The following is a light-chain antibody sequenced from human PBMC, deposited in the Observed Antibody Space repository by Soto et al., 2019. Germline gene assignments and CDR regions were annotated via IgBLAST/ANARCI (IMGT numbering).Light chain of an antibody. Sequence: EIVLTQSPATLSLSPGERATLSCRASQSVSSYLAWYQQKPGQAPRLLIYDASNRATGIPARFSGSGSGTDFTLTISSLEPEDFAVYYCQQRSNWLTVGGGTKVESK. CDR2: DAS. J-gene: IGKJ4*01. V-gene: IGKV3-11*01. CDR1: QSVSSY. CDR3: QQRSNWLT.